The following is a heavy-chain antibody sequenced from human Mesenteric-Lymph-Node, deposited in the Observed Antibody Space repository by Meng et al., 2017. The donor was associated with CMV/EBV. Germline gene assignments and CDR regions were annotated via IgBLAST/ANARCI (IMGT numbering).Heavy chain of an antibody. V-gene: IGHV4-34*01. Sequence: QVQLQQWGAGLLKPSATLSLTCAVYGGSFSGYYWSWIRQPPGKGLEWIGEINHSGVPNYNTSLKSRVTISLDRSKNQFSLKLSSVTAEDTAVYYCARGSDIPVNNYWGQGTLVTVSS. D-gene: IGHD2-15*01. J-gene: IGHJ4*02. CDR2: INHSGVP. CDR3: ARGSDIPVNNY. CDR1: GGSFSGYY.